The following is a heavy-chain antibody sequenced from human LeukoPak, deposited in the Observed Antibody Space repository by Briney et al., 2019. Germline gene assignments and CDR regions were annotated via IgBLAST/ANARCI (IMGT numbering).Heavy chain of an antibody. Sequence: PSETLSLTCTVSGGSISTYYWSWIRQPPGKGLEWIGYIFYSGRTNYNPSLKSRVTISVDTSKNQFSLRLSSVTAVDTAVYYCARPSVGEGDLSFHDAFNIWGQGTMVTVSS. CDR1: GGSISTYY. D-gene: IGHD3-16*02. CDR2: IFYSGRT. V-gene: IGHV4-59*12. CDR3: ARPSVGEGDLSFHDAFNI. J-gene: IGHJ3*02.